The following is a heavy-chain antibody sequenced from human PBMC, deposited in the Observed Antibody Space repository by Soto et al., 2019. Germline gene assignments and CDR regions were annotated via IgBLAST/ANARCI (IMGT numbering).Heavy chain of an antibody. CDR1: GFTFSSYW. V-gene: IGHV3-74*01. Sequence: EVQLVESGGGVVQPGGSLRLSCAASGFTFSSYWMHWVRQAPGKGLVWVSRVNPDGSDTSYADSVKGRFTISRDNAKNTLYLQMNSLRAEDTAVYYCAIVAVGSYYFDYWGQGTLLTVSS. J-gene: IGHJ4*02. D-gene: IGHD6-13*01. CDR3: AIVAVGSYYFDY. CDR2: VNPDGSDT.